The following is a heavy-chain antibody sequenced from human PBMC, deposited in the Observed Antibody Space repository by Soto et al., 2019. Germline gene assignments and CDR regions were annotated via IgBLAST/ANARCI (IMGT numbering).Heavy chain of an antibody. V-gene: IGHV1-69*13. CDR1: GGTFSSDA. CDR2: IIPIFGTA. CDR3: ARESRDYYYDSIPAALY. Sequence: GASVKVSCKASGGTFSSDAISWVRQAPGQGLEWMGGIIPIFGTANYAQKFQGRVTITADESTSTAYMELSSLRSEDTAVYYCARESRDYYYDSIPAALYWGQGTLVTVSS. J-gene: IGHJ4*02. D-gene: IGHD3-22*01.